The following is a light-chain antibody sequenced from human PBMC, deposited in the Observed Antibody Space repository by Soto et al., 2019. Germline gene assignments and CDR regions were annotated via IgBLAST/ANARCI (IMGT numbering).Light chain of an antibody. Sequence: EFVLTQSPGTLSLSPGERATLSCRASQSVRNYLAWYQQKPGQAPRLLIYGASNRATGIPDRFSGSGSGTDFTLTISRLEPEDFAVYYCQQYGSSGTFGQGTKVDIK. CDR1: QSVRNY. V-gene: IGKV3-20*01. CDR3: QQYGSSGT. J-gene: IGKJ1*01. CDR2: GAS.